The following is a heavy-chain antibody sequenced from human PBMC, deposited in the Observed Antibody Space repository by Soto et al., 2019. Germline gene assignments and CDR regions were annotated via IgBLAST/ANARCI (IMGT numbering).Heavy chain of an antibody. V-gene: IGHV1-2*04. CDR1: AYTFTAYY. CDR2: INPNSGDT. Sequence: GASVKVSCKASAYTFTAYYMHWVRQAPGQGLEWMGRINPNSGDTNYAQKFQGWVTMTRDTSISTAYMELSRLTSDDTAVYYCARGPSGRDYSYGLDVWGQGTTVTVSS. D-gene: IGHD6-19*01. CDR3: ARGPSGRDYSYGLDV. J-gene: IGHJ6*02.